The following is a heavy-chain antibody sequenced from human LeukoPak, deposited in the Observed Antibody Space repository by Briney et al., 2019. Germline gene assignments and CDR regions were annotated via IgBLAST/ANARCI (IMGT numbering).Heavy chain of an antibody. D-gene: IGHD3-3*01. CDR2: VTGDSGTT. Sequence: GGSLRLSCVASGFTFSNFAMNRVRQAPGKGLEWVSVVTGDSGTTHYADSVKGRFTISRGNSKNTVYLQMNSLRAEDTAIYYCAKGWSGYFRSPFDLWGRGTRVTVSS. V-gene: IGHV3-23*01. J-gene: IGHJ3*01. CDR1: GFTFSNFA. CDR3: AKGWSGYFRSPFDL.